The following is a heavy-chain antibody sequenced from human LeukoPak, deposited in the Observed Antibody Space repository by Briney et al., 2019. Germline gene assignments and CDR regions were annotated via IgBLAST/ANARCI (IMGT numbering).Heavy chain of an antibody. CDR1: GGTFSSYA. V-gene: IGHV1-69*13. D-gene: IGHD3-10*01. CDR2: IIPIFGTA. Sequence: SVKVSCKASGGTFSSYAISWVRQAPGQGLEWMGGIIPIFGTANYAQKFQGRVTITADESTSTAYMELSSLRSEDTAVYYCARGQPMVRGVTITAGHFDYWGQGTLVTVSS. CDR3: ARGQPMVRGVTITAGHFDY. J-gene: IGHJ4*02.